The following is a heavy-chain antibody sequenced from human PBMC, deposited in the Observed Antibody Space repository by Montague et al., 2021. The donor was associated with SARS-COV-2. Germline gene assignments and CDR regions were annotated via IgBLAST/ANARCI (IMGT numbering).Heavy chain of an antibody. J-gene: IGHJ2*01. CDR1: GGSISSGGSY. V-gene: IGHV4-31*03. D-gene: IGHD3-22*01. CDR3: ARSPEPMIILIITSLNWYFDL. Sequence: TLSLTCTVSGGSISSGGSYWSWIRRHPGKGLEWIGYIYYSGSTYYXPSLKSRVTISVDTSKNQFSLKVRPVTAADTAVYYCARSPEPMIILIITSLNWYFDLWGRGTLVTVSS. CDR2: IYYSGST.